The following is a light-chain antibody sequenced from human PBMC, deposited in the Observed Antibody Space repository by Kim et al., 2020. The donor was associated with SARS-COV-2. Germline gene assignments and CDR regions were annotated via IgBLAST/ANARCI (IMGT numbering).Light chain of an antibody. Sequence: CACGGERVTITCRASQSISSWLAWYQQKPGKAPKLLIYKASSLESGVTSRFSGSGSGTEFTLTISSLQPDDFATYYCQQYNSYLYSFGQGTKLEI. J-gene: IGKJ2*03. CDR1: QSISSW. CDR2: KAS. CDR3: QQYNSYLYS. V-gene: IGKV1-5*03.